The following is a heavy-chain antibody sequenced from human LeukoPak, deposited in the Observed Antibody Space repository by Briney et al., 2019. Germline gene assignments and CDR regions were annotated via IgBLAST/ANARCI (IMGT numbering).Heavy chain of an antibody. J-gene: IGHJ4*02. Sequence: SETLSLTCTVSGGSISSYYWSWIRQPPGKGLEWIAYISDIGSINYNPSLKSRVTISLDTSKNQFSLKLSSVTAADTAVYYCARTIPYYYGSGSYPVLDYWGQGTLVTVSS. CDR1: GGSISSYY. CDR3: ARTIPYYYGSGSYPVLDY. D-gene: IGHD3-10*01. V-gene: IGHV4-59*08. CDR2: ISDIGSI.